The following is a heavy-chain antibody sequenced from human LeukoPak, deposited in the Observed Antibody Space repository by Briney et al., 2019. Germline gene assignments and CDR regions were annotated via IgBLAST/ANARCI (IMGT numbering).Heavy chain of an antibody. V-gene: IGHV1-46*01. J-gene: IGHJ6*02. CDR2: INPSGGST. CDR1: GYTFTSYG. CDR3: ARELGIAYYYGMDV. Sequence: ASVKVSCKASGYTFTSYGISWVRQAPGQGLEWMGIINPSGGSTSYAQKFQGRVTMTRDTSTSTVYMELSSLRSEDTAVYYCARELGIAYYYGMDVWGQGTTVTVSS. D-gene: IGHD7-27*01.